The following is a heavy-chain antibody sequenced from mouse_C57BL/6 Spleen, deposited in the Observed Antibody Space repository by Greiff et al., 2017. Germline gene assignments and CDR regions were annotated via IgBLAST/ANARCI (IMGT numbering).Heavy chain of an antibody. CDR1: GFTFSDYG. CDR3: ASYYGSSYLYAMDY. J-gene: IGHJ4*01. CDR2: ISSGSSTI. Sequence: EVKLQESGGGLVKPGGSLKLSCAASGFTFSDYGMHWVRQAPEKGLEWVAYISSGSSTIYYADTVKGRFTISRDNAKNTLFLQMTSLRSEDTAMYYCASYYGSSYLYAMDYWGQGTSVTVSS. V-gene: IGHV5-17*01. D-gene: IGHD1-1*01.